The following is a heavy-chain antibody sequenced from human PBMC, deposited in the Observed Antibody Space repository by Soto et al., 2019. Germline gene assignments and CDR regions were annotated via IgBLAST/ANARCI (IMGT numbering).Heavy chain of an antibody. CDR2: INHSGST. V-gene: IGHV4-34*01. J-gene: IGHJ6*03. CDR1: GGSFSGYY. D-gene: IGHD2-15*01. Sequence: QVQLQQWGAGLLKPSETLSLTCAVYGGSFSGYYWSWIRQPPGKGLEWNGEINHSGSTNYNPSLKSRVTISVDTSKNQCSLTLRSVTAADTAVYYCARGWGYCSGGSCYKDYYYYMDVWGKGTTVTVSS. CDR3: ARGWGYCSGGSCYKDYYYYMDV.